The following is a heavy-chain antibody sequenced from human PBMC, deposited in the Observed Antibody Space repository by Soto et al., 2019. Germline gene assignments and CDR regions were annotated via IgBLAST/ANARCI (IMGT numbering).Heavy chain of an antibody. J-gene: IGHJ2*01. CDR1: GFTFSGSA. Sequence: EEQLVESGGGLVQPGGSLRLSCAASGFTFSGSALHWVRRASGKGLEWVGRIKTKADSYATAFAASVRDRFTISRDDSRNTASLQMDSLNTDDMAVYYCTRHSPTHGSNIWFFDLWGRGTLVTVSS. V-gene: IGHV3-73*01. D-gene: IGHD3-10*01. CDR3: TRHSPTHGSNIWFFDL. CDR2: IKTKADSYAT.